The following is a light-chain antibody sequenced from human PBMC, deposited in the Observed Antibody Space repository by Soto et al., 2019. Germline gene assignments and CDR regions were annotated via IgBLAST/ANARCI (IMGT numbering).Light chain of an antibody. V-gene: IGLV2-23*02. J-gene: IGLJ2*01. CDR2: EVT. CDR3: CSYAGGTTYVI. Sequence: QSALTQPASVSGSPGQSITISCTGTSSDVGTYDLVSWYQQHPGKVPKLLIYEVTKRPSGVSNRFSGSKSGNTASLTISGLQPEDESDYYCCSYAGGTTYVIFGGGTKLTVL. CDR1: SSDVGTYDL.